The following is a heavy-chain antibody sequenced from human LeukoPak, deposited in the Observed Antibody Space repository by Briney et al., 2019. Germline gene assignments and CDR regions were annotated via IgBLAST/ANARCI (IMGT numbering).Heavy chain of an antibody. Sequence: SETLSLTCTVSGGSISSSGYYWGWIRQPPGKGLEWIGSIHYSGSTYYNPSLKSRVTISVDTSKNQFSLKLSSVTAADTAVYYCASSAQFRYFDYWGQGTLVTVSS. CDR3: ASSAQFRYFDY. D-gene: IGHD4-11*01. CDR2: IHYSGST. V-gene: IGHV4-39*01. J-gene: IGHJ4*02. CDR1: GGSISSSGYY.